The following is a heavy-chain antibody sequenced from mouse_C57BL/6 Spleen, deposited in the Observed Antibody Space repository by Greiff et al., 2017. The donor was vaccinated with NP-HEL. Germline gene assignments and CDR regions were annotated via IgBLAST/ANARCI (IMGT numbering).Heavy chain of an antibody. CDR1: GYTFTDYN. J-gene: IGHJ2*01. CDR3: ARERDDYDEDYFDY. D-gene: IGHD2-4*01. V-gene: IGHV1-18*01. CDR2: INPNNGGT. Sequence: VQLQQSGPELVKPGASVKIPCKASGYTFTDYNMDWVKQSHGKSLEWIGDINPNNGGTIYNQKFKGKATLTVDKSSSTAYMELRSLTSEDTAVYYCARERDDYDEDYFDYWGQGTTLTVSS.